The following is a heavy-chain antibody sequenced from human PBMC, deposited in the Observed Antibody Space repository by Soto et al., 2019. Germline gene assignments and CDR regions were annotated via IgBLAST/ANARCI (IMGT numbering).Heavy chain of an antibody. V-gene: IGHV1-18*01. CDR3: ARDGVVDTAMVYYYGMDV. J-gene: IGHJ6*02. Sequence: ASVKVSCKASGYTFTSYGISWVRQAPGQGLEWMGWISAYNGNTNYAQKLQGRVTTTTDTSTSTAYMELRSLRSDDTAVYYCARDGVVDTAMVYYYGMDVWGQGTTVTVSS. CDR2: ISAYNGNT. D-gene: IGHD5-18*01. CDR1: GYTFTSYG.